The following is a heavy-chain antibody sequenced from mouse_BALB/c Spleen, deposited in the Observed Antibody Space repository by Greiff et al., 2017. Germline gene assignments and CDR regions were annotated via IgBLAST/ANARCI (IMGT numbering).Heavy chain of an antibody. D-gene: IGHD1-1*01. Sequence: VQLQQPGAELVRPGASVKLSCKASGYTFTSYWMNWVKQRPEQGLEWIGRIDPYDSETHYNQKFKDKAILTVDKSSSTAYMQLSSLTSEDSAVYYCARRGITTVVAEGFAYWGKGTLVTVAA. V-gene: IGHV1-52*01. J-gene: IGHJ3*01. CDR1: GYTFTSYW. CDR2: IDPYDSET. CDR3: ARRGITTVVAEGFAY.